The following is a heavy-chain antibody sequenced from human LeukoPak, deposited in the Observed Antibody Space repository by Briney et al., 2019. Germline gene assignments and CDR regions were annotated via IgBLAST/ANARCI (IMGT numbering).Heavy chain of an antibody. D-gene: IGHD1-26*01. J-gene: IGHJ4*02. CDR2: ISLSGYT. V-gene: IGHV4-4*02. Sequence: PSGTLSLTCGVSGGSITSTNYWSWVRQPPGQGLEWIGEISLSGYTGFNPSLRSRVTMSLDESKNHLSLNLASVTAADTAVYCSRESGPFSPFGHWGQGILVTVTS. CDR1: GGSITSTNY. CDR3: RESGPFSPFGH.